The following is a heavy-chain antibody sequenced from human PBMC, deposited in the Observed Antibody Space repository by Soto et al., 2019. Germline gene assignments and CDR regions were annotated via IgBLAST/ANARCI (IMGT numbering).Heavy chain of an antibody. CDR1: SGSISSRKW. J-gene: IGHJ4*02. CDR2: IYHSGST. D-gene: IGHD3-10*01. Sequence: SSETLSLTCAVSSGSISSRKWWTWVRQSPGKGLEWIGEIYHSGSTNYNPSLKSRVTISVDRSKNQFSLKLSSVTAADTAVYYCARGPPMGYWGQGTLVTVSS. CDR3: ARGPPMGY. V-gene: IGHV4-4*02.